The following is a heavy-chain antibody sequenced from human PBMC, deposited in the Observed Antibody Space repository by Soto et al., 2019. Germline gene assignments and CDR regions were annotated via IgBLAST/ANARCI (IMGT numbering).Heavy chain of an antibody. CDR1: GFTFSNAW. J-gene: IGHJ4*02. D-gene: IGHD3-22*01. Sequence: GGSLRLSCAASGFTFSNAWMSWVCQAPGKGLEWVGRIKSKTDGGTTDYAAPVKGRFTISRDDSKNTLYLQMNSLKTEDTAVYYCTTDSHYYDSSGSPGWGQGNLVTVSS. V-gene: IGHV3-15*01. CDR2: IKSKTDGGTT. CDR3: TTDSHYYDSSGSPG.